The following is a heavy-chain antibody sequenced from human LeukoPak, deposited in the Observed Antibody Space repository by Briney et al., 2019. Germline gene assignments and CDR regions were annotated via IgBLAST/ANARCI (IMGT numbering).Heavy chain of an antibody. D-gene: IGHD2-15*01. Sequence: SETLSLTCTVSGGSISSYYWSWIRQPPGKGLEWIGYIYYSGSTNYNPSLKSRVTISVDTSKNQFSLKLSSVTAADTAVYYCARHSGYCSGGSCLYTIDYWGQGTLVTVSS. CDR3: ARHSGYCSGGSCLYTIDY. V-gene: IGHV4-59*08. J-gene: IGHJ4*02. CDR2: IYYSGST. CDR1: GGSISSYY.